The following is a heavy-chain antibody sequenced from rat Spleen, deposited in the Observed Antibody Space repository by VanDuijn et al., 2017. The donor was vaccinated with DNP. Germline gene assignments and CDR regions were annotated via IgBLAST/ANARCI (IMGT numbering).Heavy chain of an antibody. CDR2: ITNTGDST. Sequence: EVQLVESGGGLVQPGRSLKISCAASGFTFSDYAMAWVRQAPKKGLEWVASITNTGDSTYYSDSVKGRFSISRDNANAALYLQMDSLRSEDTATYYCTSNPHIRTAAPFDYWGQGVMVTVSS. J-gene: IGHJ2*01. CDR3: TSNPHIRTAAPFDY. V-gene: IGHV5-20*01. CDR1: GFTFSDYA. D-gene: IGHD3-8*01.